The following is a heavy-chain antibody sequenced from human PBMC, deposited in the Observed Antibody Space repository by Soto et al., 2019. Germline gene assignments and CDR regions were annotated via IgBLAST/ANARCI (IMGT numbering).Heavy chain of an antibody. V-gene: IGHV3-23*01. J-gene: IGHJ4*02. CDR2: INGGDGQI. CDR1: GFTFRSYT. Sequence: PGGSLRLSCAASGFTFRSYTMSWVRQTPGRGLEWVSSINGGDGQIYYADSVKGRFTISRDNSKSTLYLQMNSLRAEDTAVYYCAFSEYFDYWGQGTLVTVSS. CDR3: AFSEYFDY.